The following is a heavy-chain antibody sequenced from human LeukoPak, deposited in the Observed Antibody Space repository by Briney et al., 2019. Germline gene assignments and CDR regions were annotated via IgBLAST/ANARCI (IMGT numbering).Heavy chain of an antibody. D-gene: IGHD1-26*01. J-gene: IGHJ4*02. V-gene: IGHV1-2*02. Sequence: ASVKVSCKASGYTFTGYYMHWVRQAPGQGLEWMGWINPNSGGTNYAQKFQGRVTMTRDTSISTAYKELSRLRSDDTAVYYCARDRGELLPAYYFDYWGQGTLVTVSS. CDR3: ARDRGELLPAYYFDY. CDR2: INPNSGGT. CDR1: GYTFTGYY.